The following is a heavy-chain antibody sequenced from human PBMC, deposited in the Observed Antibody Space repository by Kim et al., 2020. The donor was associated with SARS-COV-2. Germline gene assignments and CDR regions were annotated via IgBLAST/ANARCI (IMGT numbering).Heavy chain of an antibody. J-gene: IGHJ4*02. D-gene: IGHD1-26*01. V-gene: IGHV4-34*01. Sequence: SETLSLTCAVYGGSFSGYYWSWIRQPPGKGLEWIGEINHSGSTNYNPSLKSRVTISVDTSKNQFSLKLSSVTAADTAVYYCARRSGSKYGGFDYWGQGTLVTVSS. CDR3: ARRSGSKYGGFDY. CDR1: GGSFSGYY. CDR2: INHSGST.